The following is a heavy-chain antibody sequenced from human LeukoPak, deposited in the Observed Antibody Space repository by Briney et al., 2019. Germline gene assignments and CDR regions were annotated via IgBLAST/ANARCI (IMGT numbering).Heavy chain of an antibody. D-gene: IGHD3-22*01. J-gene: IGHJ4*02. V-gene: IGHV5-51*01. CDR1: GYSFTSYW. CDR3: ARYYYDSSGYTPHYYFDY. Sequence: GESLKISCKGSGYSFTSYWIGWVRQMPGKGLEWMGIIYPGDSDTRYSPSLQGQVTISADKSISTAYLQWSSLKASDTAMYYCARYYYDSSGYTPHYYFDYWGQGTLVTVSS. CDR2: IYPGDSDT.